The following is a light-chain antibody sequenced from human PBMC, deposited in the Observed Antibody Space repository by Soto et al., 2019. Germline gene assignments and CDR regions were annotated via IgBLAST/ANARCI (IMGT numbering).Light chain of an antibody. CDR1: QSINTY. CDR2: AAS. CDR3: QQSYSTPPVT. V-gene: IGKV1-39*01. J-gene: IGKJ5*01. Sequence: DLQMTQSPSSLSASVGDTVTITCRASQSINTYLNWYQQKPGKAPNLLIYAASTLQSGGPPRFIGSRYWTDFTLTISSLQPEDFATYYCQQSYSTPPVTFGQGTRLEIK.